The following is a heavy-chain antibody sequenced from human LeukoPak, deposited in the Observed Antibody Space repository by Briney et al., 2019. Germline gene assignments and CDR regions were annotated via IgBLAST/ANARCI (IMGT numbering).Heavy chain of an antibody. Sequence: PGGSLRLSCAASGFTFSRSWMHWVRQAPGKGLVWVSPINPDGSVTTDADAVKGRFTISRDNAENTLYLQMNSLRVEDTAVYYCARDSPSGFFDLWGRGTLVTVSS. J-gene: IGHJ2*01. CDR2: INPDGSVT. CDR1: GFTFSRSW. CDR3: ARDSPSGFFDL. V-gene: IGHV3-74*01. D-gene: IGHD3-22*01.